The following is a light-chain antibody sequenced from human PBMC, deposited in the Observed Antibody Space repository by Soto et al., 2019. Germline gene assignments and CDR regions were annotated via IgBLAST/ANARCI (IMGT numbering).Light chain of an antibody. J-gene: IGKJ5*01. V-gene: IGKV4-1*01. Sequence: DIVMTQSPDSLAVSLGERATINCKSSQSVLYSSNNKNYLAWYQQKPGQPPKLLIYWASTRESGVPDRFSGSRSGPDFTLTISRLHAEDVAVYYCQQYSSTPSITFGQGTRLEIK. CDR3: QQYSSTPSIT. CDR1: QSVLYSSNNKNY. CDR2: WAS.